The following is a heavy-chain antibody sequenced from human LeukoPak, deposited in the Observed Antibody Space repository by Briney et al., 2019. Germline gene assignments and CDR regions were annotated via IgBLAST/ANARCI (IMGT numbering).Heavy chain of an antibody. CDR2: ISAYNGNT. D-gene: IGHD4-17*01. V-gene: IGHV1-18*01. Sequence: ASVEVSCKASGGTFSSYAISWVRQAPGQGLEWMGWISAYNGNTNYAQKFQGRVTMTTDTSTSTAYMELRSLRSDDTAVYYCARGRDYGLGGFDPWGQGTLVTVSS. CDR3: ARGRDYGLGGFDP. J-gene: IGHJ5*02. CDR1: GGTFSSYA.